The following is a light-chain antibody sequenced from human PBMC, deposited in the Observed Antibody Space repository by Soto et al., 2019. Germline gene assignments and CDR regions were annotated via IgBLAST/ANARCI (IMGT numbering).Light chain of an antibody. V-gene: IGKV3-20*01. CDR1: QSVSSNY. CDR3: QQYGSSPT. CDR2: DVS. J-gene: IGKJ1*01. Sequence: EIVLTQSPGTRSLSPGERAPLSCRSSQSVSSNYLAWYQQKPDQAPRLVIYDVSGRATGIPDRFSGSGSGTDFTLTISRLEPEDFAVYYCQQYGSSPTFGQGTKVEIK.